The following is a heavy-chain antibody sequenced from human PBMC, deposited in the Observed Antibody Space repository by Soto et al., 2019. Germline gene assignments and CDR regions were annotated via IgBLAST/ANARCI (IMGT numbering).Heavy chain of an antibody. V-gene: IGHV4-34*01. D-gene: IGHD5-12*01. CDR1: GGSFSGYY. CDR2: INHSGST. CDR3: ARSTYVRWLQLRGGFDY. J-gene: IGHJ4*02. Sequence: PSETLSLTCAVYGGSFSGYYWSWIRQPPGKGLEWIGEINHSGSTNYNPSLKSRVTISVDTSKNQFSLKLSSVTAADTAVYYCARSTYVRWLQLRGGFDYWGQGTLVTVSS.